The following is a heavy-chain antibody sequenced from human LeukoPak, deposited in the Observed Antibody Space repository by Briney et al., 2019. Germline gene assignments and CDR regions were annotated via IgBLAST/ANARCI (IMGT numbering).Heavy chain of an antibody. D-gene: IGHD6-6*01. CDR1: GFTFSSYW. J-gene: IGHJ3*02. V-gene: IGHV3-74*01. CDR2: IKSDGSST. Sequence: GGSLRLSCAASGFTFSSYWMHWVRQAPGKGLVWVSRIKSDGSSTSYADSVKGRFTISRDSAKNTLYLQMNSLRAEDTAVYYCARTSAARYAFDIWGQGTMVTVSS. CDR3: ARTSAARYAFDI.